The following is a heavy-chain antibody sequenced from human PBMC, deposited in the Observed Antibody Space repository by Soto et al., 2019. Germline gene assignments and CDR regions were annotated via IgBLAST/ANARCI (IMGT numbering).Heavy chain of an antibody. J-gene: IGHJ6*02. D-gene: IGHD5-18*01. Sequence: GGSLRLSCAASGFTFSSYGMHWVRQAPGKGLEWVAVISYDGSNKYYADSVKGRFTISRDNSKNTLYLQMNSLRAEDTAVYYCAKWDTAKVSYYYYGMDVWGQGTTVTVSS. CDR2: ISYDGSNK. CDR1: GFTFSSYG. CDR3: AKWDTAKVSYYYYGMDV. V-gene: IGHV3-30*18.